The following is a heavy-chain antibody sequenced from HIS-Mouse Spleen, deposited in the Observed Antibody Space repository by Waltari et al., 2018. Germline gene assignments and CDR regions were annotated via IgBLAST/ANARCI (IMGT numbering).Heavy chain of an antibody. J-gene: IGHJ2*01. V-gene: IGHV4-39*07. CDR1: GGSISSSSYY. CDR2: IYYSGST. Sequence: QLQLQESGPGLVKPSETLSLTCTVSGGSISSSSYYWGWIRQPPGKGLEWVGSIYYSGSTSYTPSLKSRVTRSVDTSKNQFSLKLSSVTAADTAVYYCAREIPYSSSWYDWYFDLWGRGTLVTVSS. D-gene: IGHD6-13*01. CDR3: AREIPYSSSWYDWYFDL.